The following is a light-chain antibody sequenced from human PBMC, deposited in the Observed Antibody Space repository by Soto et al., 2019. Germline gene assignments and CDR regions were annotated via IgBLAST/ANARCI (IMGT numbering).Light chain of an antibody. CDR2: GAS. V-gene: IGKV1-5*02. CDR1: QSISNW. CDR3: QQYNNWPLT. J-gene: IGKJ4*01. Sequence: DIKITKSPSTLPASVEDRVPIICRASQSISNWLAWYQQKPGTAPKLLIYGASTRATGIPARFSGSGSGTEFTLTISSLQSEDFTVYYCQQYNNWPLTFGGGTKVDIK.